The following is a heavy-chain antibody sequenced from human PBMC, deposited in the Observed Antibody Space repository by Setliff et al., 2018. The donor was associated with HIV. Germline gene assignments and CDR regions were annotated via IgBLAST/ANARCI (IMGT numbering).Heavy chain of an antibody. D-gene: IGHD3-10*01. CDR2: INAANGKT. CDR3: ARGVIRGVISQGGLDY. J-gene: IGHJ4*02. Sequence: ASVKVSCKSSGFTFTTYAVHWVRQAPGQRPEWMGWINAANGKTRYPQRCEARGTITIDTGASTAYMELNSLRSEDSAVYYCARGVIRGVISQGGLDYWGPGTLVTVSS. CDR1: GFTFTTYA. V-gene: IGHV1-3*01.